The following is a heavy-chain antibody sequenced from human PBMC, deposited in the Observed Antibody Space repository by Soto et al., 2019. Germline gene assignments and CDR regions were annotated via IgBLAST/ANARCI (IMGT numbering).Heavy chain of an antibody. CDR1: GFSLSTSGAG. CDR2: IYWKDEK. V-gene: IGHV2-5*01. D-gene: IGHD1-26*01. Sequence: SAPTLVNPAQTLTVTCTFSGFSLSTSGAGVGWIRQSPGKAPEWLALIYWKDEKRYTPGLKSRLTITKDTSKNQMGLTMTDLDPVDTATYFSAPRYCGNYYRWYFDSWGQGTLVTVSS. J-gene: IGHJ4*02. CDR3: APRYCGNYYRWYFDS.